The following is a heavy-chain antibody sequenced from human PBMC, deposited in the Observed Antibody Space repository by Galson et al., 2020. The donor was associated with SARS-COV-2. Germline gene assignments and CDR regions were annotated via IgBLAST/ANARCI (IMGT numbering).Heavy chain of an antibody. D-gene: IGHD6-19*01. CDR3: SGEGWQCGY. J-gene: IGHJ4*02. V-gene: IGHV3-7*01. Sequence: GGPLRLPCEVSGITFNNFWMSWFRQAPGKALEWVANIKGDGSETNNADFAKGRFSISRDNAANSVYLQMNSLRAEDSAGYSCSGEGWQCGYWGRGTRVTVSS. CDR1: GITFNNFW. CDR2: IKGDGSET.